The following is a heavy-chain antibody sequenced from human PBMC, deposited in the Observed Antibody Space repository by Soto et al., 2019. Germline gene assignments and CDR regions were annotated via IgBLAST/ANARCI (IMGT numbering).Heavy chain of an antibody. J-gene: IGHJ4*02. V-gene: IGHV3-30*18. CDR3: GKSRAVITFGGAHSHAIAT. D-gene: IGHD3-16*01. CDR2: ISAEESNK. CDR1: GFTFSNYG. Sequence: QVHLVESGGGVVQPGRSLRLSCAASGFTFSNYGMHWVRQAPGKGLEWVAIISAEESNKQYGDSVKGRFSISRDNSNNTLMRHMNSLRREDTAVYFCGKSRAVITFGGAHSHAIATWGQGTLVTVSS.